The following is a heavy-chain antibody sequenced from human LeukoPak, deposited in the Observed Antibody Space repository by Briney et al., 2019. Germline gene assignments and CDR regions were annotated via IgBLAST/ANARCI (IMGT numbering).Heavy chain of an antibody. CDR3: ARVFREYSYGNAWFDP. D-gene: IGHD5-18*01. Sequence: SVKVSCKASGYTFTGYCMHWVRQAPGQGLEWMGRIIPIFGTANYAQKFQGRVTITTDESTSTAYMELSSLRSEDTAVYYCARVFREYSYGNAWFDPWGQGTLVTVSS. CDR2: IIPIFGTA. CDR1: GYTFTGYC. J-gene: IGHJ5*02. V-gene: IGHV1-69*05.